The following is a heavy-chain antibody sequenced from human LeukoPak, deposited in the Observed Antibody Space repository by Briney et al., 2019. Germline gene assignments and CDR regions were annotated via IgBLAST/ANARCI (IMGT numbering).Heavy chain of an antibody. D-gene: IGHD2-2*02. J-gene: IGHJ6*03. Sequence: GASVKFSCKASGYTFTGYYMHWVRQAPGQGLEWMGWTNPNSGGTKFAQKFQGRVTMTRDTSISTVYMELSRLKSDDTAVYYCARGVYCSSTSCYSGLGYYYYYIDVWGKGTTVTVSS. CDR2: TNPNSGGT. CDR1: GYTFTGYY. V-gene: IGHV1-2*02. CDR3: ARGVYCSSTSCYSGLGYYYYYIDV.